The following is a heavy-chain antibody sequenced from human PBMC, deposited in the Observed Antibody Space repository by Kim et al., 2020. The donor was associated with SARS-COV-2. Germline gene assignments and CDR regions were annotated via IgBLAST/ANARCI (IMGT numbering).Heavy chain of an antibody. CDR3: ARAPPRITMVRGVYGMDV. CDR2: ITHSGST. D-gene: IGHD3-10*01. Sequence: SETLSLTCAVYGGSFSGYYWSWIRQPPGKGLEWIGEITHSGSTNYNPSLKSRVTISVDTSKNQFSLKLSSVTAADTAVYYCARAPPRITMVRGVYGMDVWGQGTTVTVSS. CDR1: GGSFSGYY. V-gene: IGHV4-34*01. J-gene: IGHJ6*02.